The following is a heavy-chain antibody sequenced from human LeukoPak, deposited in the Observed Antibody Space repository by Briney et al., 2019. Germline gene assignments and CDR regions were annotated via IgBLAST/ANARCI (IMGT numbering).Heavy chain of an antibody. Sequence: EASVKVSCKASGYTFTGYYMHWVGQAPGQGVEWMGWINPNSGGKNYAQKFQGRVTMTRDTSISTAYMELSRLRSDDTAVYYCARGPGYCSSTSCYGTWFDPWGQGTLVTVSS. CDR2: INPNSGGK. CDR1: GYTFTGYY. D-gene: IGHD2-2*01. V-gene: IGHV1-2*02. J-gene: IGHJ5*02. CDR3: ARGPGYCSSTSCYGTWFDP.